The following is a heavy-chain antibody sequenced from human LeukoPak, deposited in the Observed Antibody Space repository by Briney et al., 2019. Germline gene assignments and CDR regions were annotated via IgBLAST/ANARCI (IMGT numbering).Heavy chain of an antibody. D-gene: IGHD3-22*01. J-gene: IGHJ4*01. CDR1: GGSISSGDYY. CDR3: ARGYDSSGYYFDY. CDR2: IYYSGST. V-gene: IGHV4-30-4*01. Sequence: SETLSLTCTVSGGSISSGDYYWSWIRQPPGKGLEWIGYIYYSGSTYYNPSLKSRVTISVDTSKNQFSLKLSSVTAADAAVYYCARGYDSSGYYFDYWGHGTLVTVSS.